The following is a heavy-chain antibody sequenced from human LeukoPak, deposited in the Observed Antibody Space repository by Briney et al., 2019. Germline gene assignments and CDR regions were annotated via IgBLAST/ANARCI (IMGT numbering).Heavy chain of an antibody. D-gene: IGHD5-24*01. CDR1: GYTFTGYY. CDR2: IKASSGGT. V-gene: IGHV1-2*02. J-gene: IGHJ4*02. CDR3: ARVADGY. Sequence: ASVKVSCKASGYTFTGYYMHWVRQAPGQGLEWMGWIKASSGGTNYAQKFQGRVTMTRDTSITTAYMELSRLRPDDTAVYYCARVADGYWGQGTLVTVSP.